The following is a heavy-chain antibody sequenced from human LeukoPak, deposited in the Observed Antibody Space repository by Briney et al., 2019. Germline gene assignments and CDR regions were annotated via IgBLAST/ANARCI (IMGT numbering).Heavy chain of an antibody. D-gene: IGHD3-10*01. Sequence: GASVKVSCKASGYTFTNYAMNWVRQAPGQGLEWMGWINTNTGNPAYAQGFTGRVVFSLDTSVSTAYLQISSLKAENTAVYYCARGGRFYYGSGSYSPRYYFDFWGQGTLVTVSS. CDR1: GYTFTNYA. V-gene: IGHV7-4-1*02. J-gene: IGHJ4*02. CDR3: ARGGRFYYGSGSYSPRYYFDF. CDR2: INTNTGNP.